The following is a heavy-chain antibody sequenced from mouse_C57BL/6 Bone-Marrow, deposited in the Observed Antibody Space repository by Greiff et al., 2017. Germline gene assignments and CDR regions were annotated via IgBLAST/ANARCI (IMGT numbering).Heavy chain of an antibody. Sequence: VQLQQSGAELVRPGTSVKVSCKASGYAFTNYLIEWVKQRPGQGLEWIGVINPGSGGTNYNEKFKGKATLTADKSSSTAYMQLSSLTSEDSAVYFCARRVHYYGRGNYFDYGGQGTTLTVSS. J-gene: IGHJ2*01. CDR1: GYAFTNYL. CDR2: INPGSGGT. CDR3: ARRVHYYGRGNYFDY. V-gene: IGHV1-54*01. D-gene: IGHD1-1*01.